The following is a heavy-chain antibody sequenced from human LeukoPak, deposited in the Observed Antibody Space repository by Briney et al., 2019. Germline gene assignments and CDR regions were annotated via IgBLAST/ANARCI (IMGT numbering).Heavy chain of an antibody. J-gene: IGHJ4*02. CDR2: ISGRGNTI. CDR3: ARGPPALEDFDY. V-gene: IGHV3-48*04. Sequence: GGSLRLSCAASGFTFSTYWMSWVRQAPGKGLEWVSYISGRGNTIKYADSVKGRFTISRDNGKNSLYLHMSSLRAEDTAVYYCARGPPALEDFDYWGQGTQVTVSS. CDR1: GFTFSTYW.